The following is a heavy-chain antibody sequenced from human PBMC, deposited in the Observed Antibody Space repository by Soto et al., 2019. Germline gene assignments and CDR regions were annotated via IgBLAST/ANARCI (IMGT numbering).Heavy chain of an antibody. D-gene: IGHD3-22*01. V-gene: IGHV3-30*03. Sequence: GESLKISCAASGFTFSSYGMHWVRQAPGKGLEWVAVISYDGSNKYYADSVKGRFTISRDNSKNTLYLQMNSLRAEDTAVYYCARARGDYYDSSGYFLDAFDIWGQGTMVTVSS. J-gene: IGHJ3*02. CDR1: GFTFSSYG. CDR3: ARARGDYYDSSGYFLDAFDI. CDR2: ISYDGSNK.